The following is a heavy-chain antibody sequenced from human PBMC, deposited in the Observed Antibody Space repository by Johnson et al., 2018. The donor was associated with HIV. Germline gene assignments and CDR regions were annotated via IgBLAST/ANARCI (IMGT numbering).Heavy chain of an antibody. CDR3: AREMGVGATTDAFDI. D-gene: IGHD1-26*01. Sequence: VQLVESGGGVVQPGRSLRLSCAASGFTFSSYAMHWVRQAPGKGLEWVAVISYDGSNKYYADSVKGRFTISRDNAKNSLYLQMNSLRAEDTALYYCAREMGVGATTDAFDIWGQGTMVTVSS. V-gene: IGHV3-30*04. J-gene: IGHJ3*02. CDR1: GFTFSSYA. CDR2: ISYDGSNK.